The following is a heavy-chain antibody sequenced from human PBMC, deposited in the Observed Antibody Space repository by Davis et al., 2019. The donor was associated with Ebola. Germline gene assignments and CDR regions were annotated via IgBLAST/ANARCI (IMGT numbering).Heavy chain of an antibody. CDR1: GFTFSNYW. CDR3: ARDKYWKMDY. V-gene: IGHV3-74*01. CDR2: INSDGSGT. J-gene: IGHJ4*02. D-gene: IGHD1-1*01. Sequence: GESLKISCAASGFTFSNYWMHWVRQAPGKGLVWVSRINSDGSGTSYADSVKGRFTFSRDNARNSFYLQMNSLRVEDTAIYYCARDKYWKMDYWGQGILVTVSS.